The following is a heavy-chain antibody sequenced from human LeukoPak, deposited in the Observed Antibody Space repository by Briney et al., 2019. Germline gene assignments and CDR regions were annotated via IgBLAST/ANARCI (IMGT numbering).Heavy chain of an antibody. CDR3: ASTGYGVRDY. J-gene: IGHJ4*02. CDR1: GLTFSNYA. D-gene: IGHD4-17*01. V-gene: IGHV3-23*01. Sequence: GGSLRLSCAASGLTFSNYAMSWVRQAPGKGLEWVSTVVGSGSGTYYADSVKGRLTISRDNSKSTLYLQMNSLRAEDTAVYYCASTGYGVRDYWGQGTLVTVSS. CDR2: VVGSGSGT.